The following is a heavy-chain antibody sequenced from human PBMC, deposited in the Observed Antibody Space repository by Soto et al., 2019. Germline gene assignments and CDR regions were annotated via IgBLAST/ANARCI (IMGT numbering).Heavy chain of an antibody. V-gene: IGHV1-69*01. J-gene: IGHJ6*02. CDR1: GGIFTNNA. D-gene: IGHD3-16*01. Sequence: QVQVVQSGAEVKKPGSSVKVSCKVSGGIFTNNAISWVRQAPGQGLEWLGGVIPLFDTAYYAQIFRGRLRLSADGATTTAYIELSGLTSADTAVYFCATGGHNDGYNFYLGMDVWGQGTTVTVS. CDR2: VIPLFDTA. CDR3: ATGGHNDGYNFYLGMDV.